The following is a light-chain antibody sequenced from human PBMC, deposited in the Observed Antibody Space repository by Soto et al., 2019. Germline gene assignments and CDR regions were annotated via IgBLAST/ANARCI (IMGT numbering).Light chain of an antibody. Sequence: EIVLTQSPGTLSLSPGERATLSCRASQSVSSNYLAWYQQKRDQAPRLLIYGASSRATGIPTTFSGSGSGTDFTLTISRLEPEDFAVYYCKQYDTTPRTFGQGTKVEI. J-gene: IGKJ1*01. CDR3: KQYDTTPRT. V-gene: IGKV3-20*01. CDR1: QSVSSNY. CDR2: GAS.